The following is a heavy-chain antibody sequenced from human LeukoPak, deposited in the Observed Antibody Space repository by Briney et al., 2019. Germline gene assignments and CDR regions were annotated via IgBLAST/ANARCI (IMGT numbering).Heavy chain of an antibody. CDR2: IKQDGSEK. J-gene: IGHJ6*03. CDR3: ARGLYSGYDHYYYYYYMDV. V-gene: IGHV3-7*01. D-gene: IGHD5-12*01. Sequence: QSGGSLRLSCAASGFTFSSYWMSWVRQAPGKGLEWVANIKQDGSEKYYVDSVKGRFTISRDNAKNSLYLRMNSLRAEDTAVYYCARGLYSGYDHYYYYYYMDVWGKGTTVTVSS. CDR1: GFTFSSYW.